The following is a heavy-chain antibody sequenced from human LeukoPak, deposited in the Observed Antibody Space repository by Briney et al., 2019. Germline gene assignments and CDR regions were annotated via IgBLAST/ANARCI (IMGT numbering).Heavy chain of an antibody. Sequence: PGGSLRLSCAASGFTLSSYAMHWVRQAPGKGLEWVAVISYDGSNKYYADSVKGRFTISRDNAKNSLYLQMNSLRDEDTAVYYCARDSSGWYHFDSWGQGTLVTVSS. V-gene: IGHV3-30-3*01. J-gene: IGHJ4*02. CDR1: GFTLSSYA. D-gene: IGHD6-19*01. CDR3: ARDSSGWYHFDS. CDR2: ISYDGSNK.